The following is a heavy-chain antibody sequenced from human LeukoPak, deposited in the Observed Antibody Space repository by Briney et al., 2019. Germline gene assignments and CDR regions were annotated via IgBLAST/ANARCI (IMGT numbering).Heavy chain of an antibody. V-gene: IGHV1-58*01. J-gene: IGHJ3*02. CDR1: GFTFSSSA. CDR2: IIVGSGVT. CDR3: AAELYGGNSDCCNFEM. Sequence: ASVKVSCKTSGFTFSSSAVQWVRQARGQRLEWIGWIIVGSGVTRYAQSLQGRLTITRDMSTSTAYMELSSLRSEDTAVYYCAAELYGGNSDCCNFEMWGQGTMVTVSS. D-gene: IGHD4-23*01.